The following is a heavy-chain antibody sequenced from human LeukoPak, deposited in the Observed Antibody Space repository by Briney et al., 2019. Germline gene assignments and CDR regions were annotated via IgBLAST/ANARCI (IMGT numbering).Heavy chain of an antibody. Sequence: GGSLRLSCAASGFTFSSYWMHWVCQVPGKGLVWVSRINSDGSSTSYADSVKGRFTVSRDNAKNTLYLQMNSLRAEDTAVYYCARGNYYGMDVWGQGTTVTVSS. V-gene: IGHV3-74*01. CDR1: GFTFSSYW. J-gene: IGHJ6*02. CDR3: ARGNYYGMDV. CDR2: INSDGSST.